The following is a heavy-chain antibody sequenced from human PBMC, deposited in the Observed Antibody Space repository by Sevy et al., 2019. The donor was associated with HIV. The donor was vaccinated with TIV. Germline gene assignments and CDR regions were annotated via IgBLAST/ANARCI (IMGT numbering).Heavy chain of an antibody. CDR2: ISGSGGST. Sequence: GESLKISCAASGFTFSSYAMSWVRQAPGKGLEWVSAISGSGGSTYYADSVKGRFTISRDNSKNTLYLQMNSLRAEDTAVYYCATDAREWELERRGSFDPWGQGTLVTVSS. J-gene: IGHJ5*02. CDR1: GFTFSSYA. D-gene: IGHD1-26*01. CDR3: ATDAREWELERRGSFDP. V-gene: IGHV3-23*01.